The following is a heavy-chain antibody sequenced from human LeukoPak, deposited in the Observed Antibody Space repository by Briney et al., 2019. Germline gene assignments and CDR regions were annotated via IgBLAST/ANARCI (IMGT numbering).Heavy chain of an antibody. CDR2: INSEGTST. V-gene: IGHV3-74*01. Sequence: GGSLRLSCAASGFSFNTSWMHWVRQAPGKGLVWLSRINSEGTSTNYADSVRGRFTISRDNAKMYLQMNSLRADDTAVYYCATEGPLPGGHDYWGQGTLVTVSS. CDR3: ATEGPLPGGHDY. J-gene: IGHJ4*02. CDR1: GFSFNTSW. D-gene: IGHD2-15*01.